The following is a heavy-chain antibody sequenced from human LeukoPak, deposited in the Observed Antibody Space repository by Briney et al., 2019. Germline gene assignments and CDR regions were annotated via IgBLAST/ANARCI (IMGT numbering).Heavy chain of an antibody. CDR2: IQATGTT. CDR1: GVSITNSW. D-gene: IGHD3-22*01. J-gene: IGHJ3*01. CDR3: ARIFDRDV. V-gene: IGHV4-4*07. Sequence: SETLSLTCTVSGVSITNSWWSWIRHSAGSGMQWIVRIQATGTTNYNHSLKSRVSMSLDMSTRQFSLTLSAVSVADTATYYCARIFDRDVWGQGALVTVSP.